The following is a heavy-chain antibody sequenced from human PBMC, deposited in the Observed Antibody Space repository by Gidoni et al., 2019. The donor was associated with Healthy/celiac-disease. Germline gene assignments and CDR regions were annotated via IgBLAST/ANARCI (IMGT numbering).Heavy chain of an antibody. D-gene: IGHD2-2*01. CDR2: ISGDGGST. CDR1: GFTFDDYA. Sequence: EVQLVESGGGVVQPGGSLRLSCAASGFTFDDYAMPWVRQAPGKGLEWVSLISGDGGSTYYADSVKGRFTISRDNSKNSLYLQMNSLRTEDTALYYCAKGVVVPAAMLYYYYYYGMDVWGQGTTVTVSS. V-gene: IGHV3-43*02. J-gene: IGHJ6*02. CDR3: AKGVVVPAAMLYYYYYYGMDV.